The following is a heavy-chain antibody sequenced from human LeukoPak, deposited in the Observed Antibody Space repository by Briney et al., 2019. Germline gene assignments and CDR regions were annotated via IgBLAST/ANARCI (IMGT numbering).Heavy chain of an antibody. CDR1: GFPFDDYA. D-gene: IGHD4-11*01. J-gene: IGHJ3*02. Sequence: GGSLTLSCAASGFPFDDYAMHWVRHAPGKGLECVSLISWDGGSTYYADSVKGRFTISRDNSKNSLYLQMNSLRAEDTALYYCAKTFSSTVTYDAFDIWGQGTMVTVSS. CDR3: AKTFSSTVTYDAFDI. V-gene: IGHV3-43D*03. CDR2: ISWDGGST.